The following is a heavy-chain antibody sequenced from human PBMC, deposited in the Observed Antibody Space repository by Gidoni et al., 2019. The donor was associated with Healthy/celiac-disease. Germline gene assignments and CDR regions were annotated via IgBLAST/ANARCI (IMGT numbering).Heavy chain of an antibody. Sequence: EVQLVESGGGLVKPGGSLRLSCAASGFTFSSYSMNWVRQAPGKGLEWVSSISSSSSYIYYADSVKGRFTISRDNAKNSLYLQMNSLRAEDTAVYYCARDLVGALLGVFDYWGQGTLVTVSS. CDR2: ISSSSSYI. CDR3: ARDLVGALLGVFDY. D-gene: IGHD1-26*01. V-gene: IGHV3-21*01. CDR1: GFTFSSYS. J-gene: IGHJ4*02.